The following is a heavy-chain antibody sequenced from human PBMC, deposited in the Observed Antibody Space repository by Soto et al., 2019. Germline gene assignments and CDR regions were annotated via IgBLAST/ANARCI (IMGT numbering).Heavy chain of an antibody. V-gene: IGHV3-7*04. D-gene: IGHD3-10*01. J-gene: IGHJ6*03. CDR1: GFTFSSYG. Sequence: PGGSLRLSCAASGFTFSSYGMHWVRQAPGKGLEWVANIKQDGSEKYYVDSVKGRFTISRDNAKNSLYLQMNSLRAEDTAVYYSARGLGPMVRGGMRYYYMDVWGKETTVTVSS. CDR2: IKQDGSEK. CDR3: ARGLGPMVRGGMRYYYMDV.